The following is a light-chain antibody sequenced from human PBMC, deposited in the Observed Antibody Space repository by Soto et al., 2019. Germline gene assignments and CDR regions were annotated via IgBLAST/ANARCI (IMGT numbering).Light chain of an antibody. CDR3: QQYNSYPWT. CDR2: KAS. J-gene: IGKJ1*01. Sequence: DIQMTQSPSTLSASAGDRVTITCRASQSISSWLAWYQQKPGKAPKLLIYKASSLESGVPSRFSGSGSGTEFTLTISSLQPDDFATYYCQQYNSYPWTFGHGTKVDIK. CDR1: QSISSW. V-gene: IGKV1-5*03.